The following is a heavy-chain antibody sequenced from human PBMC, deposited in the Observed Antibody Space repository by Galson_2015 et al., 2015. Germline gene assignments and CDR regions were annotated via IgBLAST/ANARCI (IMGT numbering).Heavy chain of an antibody. CDR1: GFTFSSYG. V-gene: IGHV3-30*18. Sequence: SLRLSCAASGFTFSSYGMNWVRQAPGKGLEWVAVISYDGSDKYYADSVKGRFTISRDNSKNTLYLQMNRLRAEDTAVYYCAKDQVDYGSGSPRFDAWGQGTLATVSS. J-gene: IGHJ5*02. D-gene: IGHD3-10*01. CDR3: AKDQVDYGSGSPRFDA. CDR2: ISYDGSDK.